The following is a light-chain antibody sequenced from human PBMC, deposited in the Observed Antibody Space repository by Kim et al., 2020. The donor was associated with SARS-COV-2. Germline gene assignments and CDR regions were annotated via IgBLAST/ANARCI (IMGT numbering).Light chain of an antibody. V-gene: IGKV1-5*03. Sequence: DIQMTQSPSTLSASVGDRVTITCRASQSIDTWLAWYQQKPGKAPNLLIYKASTLQSGVPSRFSGSGSGTEFTLTISSLQPDDFATYYCQQFNTDSAVTFGGGTKLEIK. CDR3: QQFNTDSAVT. CDR1: QSIDTW. CDR2: KAS. J-gene: IGKJ4*01.